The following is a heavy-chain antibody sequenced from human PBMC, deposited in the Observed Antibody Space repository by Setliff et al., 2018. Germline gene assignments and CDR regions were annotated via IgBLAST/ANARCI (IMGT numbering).Heavy chain of an antibody. CDR2: IYPGDSHT. Sequence: PGESLKISCKGSGYSFSNFWIGWVRQMPGKGLEWMGIIYPGDSHTRYSPSFQGQVTMSADKSINTAYLQWSNLKASDTAIYFCARDSPIRLGVIPSWGPGTLVTVSS. V-gene: IGHV5-51*01. CDR3: ARDSPIRLGVIPS. CDR1: GYSFSNFW. J-gene: IGHJ4*02. D-gene: IGHD2-21*01.